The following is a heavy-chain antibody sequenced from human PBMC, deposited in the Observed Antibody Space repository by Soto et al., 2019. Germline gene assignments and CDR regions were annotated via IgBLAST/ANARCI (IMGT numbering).Heavy chain of an antibody. V-gene: IGHV1-69*12. CDR3: ARDKDRQQLGGNYYYIMDV. CDR1: GGTFSSSA. D-gene: IGHD3-3*02. Sequence: QVQLVQSGAEVKKPGSSVKVSCKASGGTFSSSAFSWVRQAPGQGLEWMGGIMPIFRTPDYAQKCQGRVTITADESTSTAYMELSSLRSEDTGVYYCARDKDRQQLGGNYYYIMDVWGQGTTVTVSS. CDR2: IMPIFRTP. J-gene: IGHJ6*02.